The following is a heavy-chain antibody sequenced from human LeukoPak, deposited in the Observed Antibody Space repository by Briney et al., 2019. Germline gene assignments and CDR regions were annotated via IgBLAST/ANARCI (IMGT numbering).Heavy chain of an antibody. D-gene: IGHD5-12*01. V-gene: IGHV2-5*01. CDR3: AHNRRDSGPYYFDY. CDR2: IYWNDDK. CDR1: GFSLTTSGVG. J-gene: IGHJ4*02. Sequence: ESGPTLVKPTQTLTLTCTFSGFSLTTSGVGVGWIRQPPGKALEWLALIYWNDDKRYSPSLKSRFTITKDTSKNQVVLTMTNMDPVDTATYYCAHNRRDSGPYYFDYWGQGTLVTVSS.